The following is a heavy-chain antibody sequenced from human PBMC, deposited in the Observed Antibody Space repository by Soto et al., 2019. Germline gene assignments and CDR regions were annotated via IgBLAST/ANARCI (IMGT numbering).Heavy chain of an antibody. V-gene: IGHV3-15*07. CDR3: TTGSVEGV. CDR2: IKRKIDGETT. D-gene: IGHD2-15*01. Sequence: EVQLVESGGGLVKPGGSLRLSCVASGFSITNAWMNWVRQAPGKGLEWVGRIKRKIDGETTDYAAPVKGRFTISRDDSKNMLYLQMNSLKADDKDLYYCTTGSVEGVWGQGTTVTVSS. CDR1: GFSITNAW. J-gene: IGHJ6*02.